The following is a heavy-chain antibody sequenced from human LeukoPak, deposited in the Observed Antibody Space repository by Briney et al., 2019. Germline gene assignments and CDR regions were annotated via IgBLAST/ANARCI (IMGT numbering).Heavy chain of an antibody. CDR3: AKDVYSSSWYAFDY. Sequence: PGGSLRLPCAASGFTFDDYAMHWVRQAPGKGLEWVSGISWNSGSIGYADAVKGRFTISRDNAKNSLYLQMNSLRAEDTALYYCAKDVYSSSWYAFDYWGQGTLVTVSS. CDR1: GFTFDDYA. D-gene: IGHD6-13*01. V-gene: IGHV3-9*01. CDR2: ISWNSGSI. J-gene: IGHJ4*02.